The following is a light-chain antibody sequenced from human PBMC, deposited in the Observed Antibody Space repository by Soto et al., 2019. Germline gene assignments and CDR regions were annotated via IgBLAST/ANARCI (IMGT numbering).Light chain of an antibody. CDR2: GAS. CDR1: QSVDTTF. J-gene: IGKJ1*01. Sequence: EIVLTQSPGSLSLSPGQRATLSCRASQSVDTTFFAWYQKKPGQAPRLLIYGASKRATGIPDRFSGSGSGTDLTLIISRLEPEDFAVYYCQQYMSSETFGQGTKVEIK. CDR3: QQYMSSET. V-gene: IGKV3-20*01.